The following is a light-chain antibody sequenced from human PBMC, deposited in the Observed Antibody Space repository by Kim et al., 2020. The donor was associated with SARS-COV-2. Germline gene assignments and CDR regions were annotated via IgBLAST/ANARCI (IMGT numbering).Light chain of an antibody. CDR2: SNN. Sequence: QSVLTQPPSASGTPGQRVTISCSGSSSNIGSNTVNWYQQLPGTAPKLLNYSNNQRPSGVPDRFSGSKYGTSASLAISGLQSEDEADYYCAAWDDSLNGGVFGGGTQLTVL. V-gene: IGLV1-44*01. CDR1: SSNIGSNT. J-gene: IGLJ3*02. CDR3: AAWDDSLNGGV.